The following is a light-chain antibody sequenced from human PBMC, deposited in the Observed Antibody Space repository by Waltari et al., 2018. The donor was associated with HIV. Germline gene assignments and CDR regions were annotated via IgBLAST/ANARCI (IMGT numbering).Light chain of an antibody. J-gene: IGKJ1*01. V-gene: IGKV1-5*03. CDR1: QSISRS. Sequence: DIQMTQSPSTLSASVGDRVTLTCRASQSISRSLAWYQQKPGKAPKLLISKASTLESGVPSRFSGSESATEFTLTISSLQPDDFATYYCQHYNSYFAWTFGQGTKVEIK. CDR2: KAS. CDR3: QHYNSYFAWT.